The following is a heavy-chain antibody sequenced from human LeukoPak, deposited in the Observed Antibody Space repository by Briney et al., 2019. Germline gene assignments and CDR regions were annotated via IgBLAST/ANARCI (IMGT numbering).Heavy chain of an antibody. CDR3: ARSPCGESSTSCLGYYYMDV. Sequence: SVKVSCKASGYTFTGYYMHWVRQAPGQGLEWMGWIIPIFGTANYAQKFQGRVTITADESTSTAYMELSSLRSEDTAVYYCARSPCGESSTSCLGYYYMDVWGKGTTVTVSS. D-gene: IGHD2-2*01. V-gene: IGHV1-69*13. CDR2: IIPIFGTA. J-gene: IGHJ6*03. CDR1: GYTFTGYY.